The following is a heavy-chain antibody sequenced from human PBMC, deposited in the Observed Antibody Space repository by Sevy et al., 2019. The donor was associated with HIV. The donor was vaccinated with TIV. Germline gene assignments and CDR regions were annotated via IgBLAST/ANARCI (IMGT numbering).Heavy chain of an antibody. CDR2: IYYNGHT. CDR1: GGTIVSSGHY. Sequence: SETLSLTCSVSGGTIVSSGHYWGWIRQTPGKGLEWIGSIYYNGHTYYNPSLNSRLTISIDTSKNQFSLNLSSVTAADTAIYFCAREAGGYDYDYGMDVLGQGTTVTVSS. V-gene: IGHV4-39*02. J-gene: IGHJ6*02. D-gene: IGHD5-12*01. CDR3: AREAGGYDYDYGMDV.